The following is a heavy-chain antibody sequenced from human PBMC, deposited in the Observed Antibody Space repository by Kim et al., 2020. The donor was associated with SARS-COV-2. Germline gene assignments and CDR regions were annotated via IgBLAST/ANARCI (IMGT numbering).Heavy chain of an antibody. CDR3: TTGFPYDILTGYTPHDY. V-gene: IGHV3-15*01. J-gene: IGHJ4*02. CDR2: IKSKTDGGTT. Sequence: GGSLRLSCAASGFTFSNAWMSWVRQAPGKGLEWVGRIKSKTDGGTTDYAAPVKGRFTISRDDSKNTLYLQMNSLKTEDTAVYYCTTGFPYDILTGYTPHDYWGQGTLVTVSS. CDR1: GFTFSNAW. D-gene: IGHD3-9*01.